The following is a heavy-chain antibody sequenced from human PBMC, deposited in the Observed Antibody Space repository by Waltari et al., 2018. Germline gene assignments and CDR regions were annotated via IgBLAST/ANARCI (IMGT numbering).Heavy chain of an antibody. D-gene: IGHD3-10*01. Sequence: QVQLVQSGAEVKKPGASVKVSCKASGYTFTGYYMHRVRPAPGPGLEWMGRINPNSGGTNYAQKFQGRVTMTRDTSISTAYMELSRLRSDDTAVYYCARGLMGRQTPEGSWYFDLWGRGTLVTVSS. V-gene: IGHV1-2*06. J-gene: IGHJ2*01. CDR3: ARGLMGRQTPEGSWYFDL. CDR2: INPNSGGT. CDR1: GYTFTGYY.